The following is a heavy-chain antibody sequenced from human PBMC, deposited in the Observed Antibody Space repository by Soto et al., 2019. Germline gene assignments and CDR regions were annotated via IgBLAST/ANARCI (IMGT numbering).Heavy chain of an antibody. Sequence: GGSLRLSCAASGFTLSDYWMHWVRQVPGKGLLWVSHISVNGGNTNYADSVKGQFTISRDNAKNSLYLQMNSLRAEDTAVYYCARVPRDYYYYMDVWGKGTTVTVSS. CDR2: ISVNGGNT. V-gene: IGHV3-74*01. CDR1: GFTLSDYW. CDR3: ARVPRDYYYYMDV. J-gene: IGHJ6*03.